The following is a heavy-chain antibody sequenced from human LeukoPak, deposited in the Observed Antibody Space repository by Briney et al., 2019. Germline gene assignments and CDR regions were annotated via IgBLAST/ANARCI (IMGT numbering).Heavy chain of an antibody. CDR2: IYPGDSDT. CDR3: ARHKYGSGSPIHWFDP. Sequence: GESLKISCKGSGYSFTSYWIGWVRQMPGKGLEWMGIIYPGDSDTRYSPSFQGQVTISADKSISTAYLQWSSLKASDTAMYYCARHKYGSGSPIHWFDPWGQGTLDTVSS. D-gene: IGHD3-10*01. V-gene: IGHV5-51*01. CDR1: GYSFTSYW. J-gene: IGHJ5*02.